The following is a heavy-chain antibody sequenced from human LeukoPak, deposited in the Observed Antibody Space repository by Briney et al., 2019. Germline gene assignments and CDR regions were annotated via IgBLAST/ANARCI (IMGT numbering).Heavy chain of an antibody. CDR3: AREDLTFWGFPH. J-gene: IGHJ4*02. V-gene: IGHV3-74*01. CDR1: GFTFSSYW. CDR2: VNTDGSHT. Sequence: PGGSLRLSCAASGFTFSSYWMHWVRQAPGKGLMWVSRVNTDGSHTNYADSVKGRFTISRDNAKNALYLQMNSLRAEDTAIYYCAREDLTFWGFPHWGQGARVTVSS. D-gene: IGHD7-27*01.